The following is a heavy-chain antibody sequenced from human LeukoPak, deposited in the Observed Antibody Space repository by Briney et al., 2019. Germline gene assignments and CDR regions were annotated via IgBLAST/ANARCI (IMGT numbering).Heavy chain of an antibody. J-gene: IGHJ4*02. CDR1: GGSISSSSYY. V-gene: IGHV4-39*01. CDR2: IYYSGST. D-gene: IGHD6-6*01. Sequence: SETLSLTCTVSGGSISSSSYYWGWIRQPPGKGLEWIGSIYYSGSTYYNPSLQSRVTISVDTSKNQFSLKLSSVTAADTAVYYCARRIAARYCFDYWGQGTLVTVSS. CDR3: ARRIAARYCFDY.